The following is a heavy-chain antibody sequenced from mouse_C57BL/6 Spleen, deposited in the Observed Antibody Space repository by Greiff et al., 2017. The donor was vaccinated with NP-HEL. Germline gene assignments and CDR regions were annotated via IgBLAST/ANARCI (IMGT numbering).Heavy chain of an antibody. CDR1: GYTFTDYY. D-gene: IGHD4-1*01. CDR3: ARGVTGTEGY. V-gene: IGHV1-19*01. J-gene: IGHJ2*01. Sequence: VQLQQSGPVLVKPGASVKMSCKASGYTFTDYYMNWVKQSHGKSLEWIGVINPYNGGTSYNQKFKGKATLTVDQSSSTAYMELNSLTSEDSAVYYCARGVTGTEGYWGQGTTLTVSS. CDR2: INPYNGGT.